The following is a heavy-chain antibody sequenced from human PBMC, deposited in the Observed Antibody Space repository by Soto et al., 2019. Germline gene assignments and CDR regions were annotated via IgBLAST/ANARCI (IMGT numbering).Heavy chain of an antibody. CDR2: IYYSGST. CDR3: AKKVNSGSGSQYFDY. V-gene: IGHV4-59*01. J-gene: IGHJ4*02. Sequence: ASETLPLTCAVCGGSISSYYRSCIRQPPGKGLEWIGYIYYSGSTNYNPSLKSRVTISVDTSKNQFSLKLSSVTAADTAIYYCAKKVNSGSGSQYFDYFGRGTLVTVPS. D-gene: IGHD3-10*01. CDR1: GGSISSYY.